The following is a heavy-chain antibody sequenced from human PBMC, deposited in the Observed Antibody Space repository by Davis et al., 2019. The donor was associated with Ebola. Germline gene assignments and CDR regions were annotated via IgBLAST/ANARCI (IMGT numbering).Heavy chain of an antibody. Sequence: GSLRLSCTVSGGSISTSSYYWGWIRQPPGKGLEWIGSMSYSGSAYYNPSLKSPVTSSVDTSKNQFSLKMNSLTAADTAVYYCARIKYYYDPSGSYYFDYWGQGAPVTVSS. CDR1: GGSISTSSYY. J-gene: IGHJ4*02. V-gene: IGHV4-39*07. CDR2: MSYSGSA. D-gene: IGHD3-22*01. CDR3: ARIKYYYDPSGSYYFDY.